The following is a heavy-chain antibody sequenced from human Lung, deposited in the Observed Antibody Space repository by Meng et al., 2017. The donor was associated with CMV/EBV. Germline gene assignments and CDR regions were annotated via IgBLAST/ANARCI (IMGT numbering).Heavy chain of an antibody. CDR3: ARERYLVPAASPDYYYSGMDV. J-gene: IGHJ6*02. V-gene: IGHV1-2*02. D-gene: IGHD2-2*01. Sequence: ASVKVSCKASEYTFTAYYIHWVRQAPGQGLEWMGWIDPNGGGTNYAQKFQDRVTMTSDTSIRTAYMELSRLRSDDAALYYCARERYLVPAASPDYYYSGMDVWGQGXTVTVSS. CDR1: EYTFTAYY. CDR2: IDPNGGGT.